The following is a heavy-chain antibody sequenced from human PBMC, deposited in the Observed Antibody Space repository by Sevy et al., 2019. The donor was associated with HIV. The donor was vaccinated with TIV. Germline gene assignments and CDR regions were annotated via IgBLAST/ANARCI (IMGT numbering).Heavy chain of an antibody. D-gene: IGHD2-2*01. CDR2: ISGSGGST. CDR3: AKLYCSSTSCRYYYYGMDV. Sequence: GGSLRLSCAASGFTFSSYAMSWVRQAPGKGLEWVSAISGSGGSTYYADSVKGRFTISRDNSKNTLYLQMNSLRAEDTAVYYCAKLYCSSTSCRYYYYGMDVWGQGTTVTVSS. CDR1: GFTFSSYA. V-gene: IGHV3-23*01. J-gene: IGHJ6*02.